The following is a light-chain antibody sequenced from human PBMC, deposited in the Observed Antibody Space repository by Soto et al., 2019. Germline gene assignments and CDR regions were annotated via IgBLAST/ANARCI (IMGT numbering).Light chain of an antibody. J-gene: IGKJ1*01. Sequence: DIVMTQSPDSLAVSLGERATINCKSSQNNKNYLAWYQQKAGQPPKLIIDWASTRASGVPDRFSGSGSGTDFTLTISSLQAEDVAVYYCQHYYSSWTFGQGTKAEIK. CDR1: QNNKNY. CDR2: WAS. CDR3: QHYYSSWT. V-gene: IGKV4-1*01.